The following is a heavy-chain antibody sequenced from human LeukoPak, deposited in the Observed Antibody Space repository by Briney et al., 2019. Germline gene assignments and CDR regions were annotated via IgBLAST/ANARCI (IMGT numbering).Heavy chain of an antibody. Sequence: SETLSLTCTVSGGSVSSGRYYWSWIRQPAGKGLEWLGRIYTRGRTNYNPSLKSRVTISVDTSKNQFSLNPTSVTAADTAVYYCATDGMVRGPDAWFDSWGQGTLVTVSS. J-gene: IGHJ5*01. V-gene: IGHV4-61*02. CDR3: ATDGMVRGPDAWFDS. CDR1: GGSVSSGRYY. D-gene: IGHD3-10*01. CDR2: IYTRGRT.